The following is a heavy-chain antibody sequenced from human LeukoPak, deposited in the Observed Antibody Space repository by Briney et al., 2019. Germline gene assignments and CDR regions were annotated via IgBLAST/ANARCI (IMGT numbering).Heavy chain of an antibody. CDR3: AKAVVPAGIDY. D-gene: IGHD2-15*01. Sequence: GRSLRLSCAASGFTFSSYGMNWVRQAPGKGLGWVSAISGSGGSTYYADSVKGRFTISRDNSKNTLYLQMNSLRAEDTAVYYCAKAVVPAGIDYWGQGTLVTVSS. V-gene: IGHV3-23*01. CDR1: GFTFSSYG. CDR2: ISGSGGST. J-gene: IGHJ4*02.